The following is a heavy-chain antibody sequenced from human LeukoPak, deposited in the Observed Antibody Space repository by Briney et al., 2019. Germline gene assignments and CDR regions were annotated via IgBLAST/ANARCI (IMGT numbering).Heavy chain of an antibody. V-gene: IGHV3-74*01. CDR1: GFTFSRYW. CDR2: INTDGSST. J-gene: IGHJ4*02. Sequence: GGSLRLSCAASGFTFSRYWMHWVRQAPGKGLVWVSRINTDGSSTSYADSVKGRFTISRDNARNTLYLQMNSLRAEDTAVYFCVRDQLYCTGGTCYFEYWGQGTLVTVSS. CDR3: VRDQLYCTGGTCYFEY. D-gene: IGHD2-8*02.